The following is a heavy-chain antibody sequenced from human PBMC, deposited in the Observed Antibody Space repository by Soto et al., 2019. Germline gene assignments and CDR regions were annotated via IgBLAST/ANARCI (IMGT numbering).Heavy chain of an antibody. CDR3: ARYSGWYHHSWYFDL. CDR2: ISAYNGNT. D-gene: IGHD6-19*01. J-gene: IGHJ2*01. V-gene: IGHV1-18*01. Sequence: QVQLVQSGAGVKKPGASVKVSCKASGYTFANYNINWVRQAPGQGLEWLGWISAYNGNTNSTQRLQGRVTMTTDTSTSTAYMELRSLTSDDTAVYYCARYSGWYHHSWYFDLWGRGTLVTVSS. CDR1: GYTFANYN.